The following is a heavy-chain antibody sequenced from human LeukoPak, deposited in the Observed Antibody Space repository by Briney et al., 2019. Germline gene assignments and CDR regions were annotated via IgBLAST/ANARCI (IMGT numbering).Heavy chain of an antibody. Sequence: GGSLRLSCATSGFTLSSYWMSWVRQAPGKGLEWVANIKQDGSEKYYVDSVKGRFTISRDNAKNSLYLQMNSLRAEDTAVYYCARVSPKDAFDIWGQGTMVTVS. CDR3: ARVSPKDAFDI. J-gene: IGHJ3*02. CDR1: GFTLSSYW. V-gene: IGHV3-7*01. CDR2: IKQDGSEK.